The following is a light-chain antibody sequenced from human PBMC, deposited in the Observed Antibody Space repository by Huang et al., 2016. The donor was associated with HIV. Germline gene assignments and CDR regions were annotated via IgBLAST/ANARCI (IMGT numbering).Light chain of an antibody. CDR3: QQANTSLVA. V-gene: IGKV1D-12*01. J-gene: IGKJ3*01. CDR1: QGISSW. Sequence: DFQMTQSPSSVSAFVGDRVTITCRANQGISSWLGWYQQRPGTAPKVLIYGGSTLQSGVPSRFSGSGSGTEFTLTISSLQTEDSGTYYCQQANTSLVAYGPGTKVEIK. CDR2: GGS.